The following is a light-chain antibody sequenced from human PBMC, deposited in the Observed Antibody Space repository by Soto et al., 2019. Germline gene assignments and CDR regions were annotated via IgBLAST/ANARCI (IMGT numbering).Light chain of an antibody. CDR3: QSYDNSLLAYV. Sequence: QSVLTQPPSVSGAPGQRLTISCAGTSSNIGAGFDVPWYQQLPGTAPKLLIYANDDRPSGVPDRFSGSTSGTSASLAITGLQAEDAADYYCQSYDNSLLAYVFGGGTK. CDR1: SSNIGAGFD. V-gene: IGLV1-40*01. CDR2: AND. J-gene: IGLJ2*01.